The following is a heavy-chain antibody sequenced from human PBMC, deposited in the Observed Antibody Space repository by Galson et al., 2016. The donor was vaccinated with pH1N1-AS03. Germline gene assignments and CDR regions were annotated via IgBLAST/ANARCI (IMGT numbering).Heavy chain of an antibody. V-gene: IGHV4-38-2*01. CDR1: GYSISSGYY. Sequence: SETLSLTCAVSGYSISSGYYWGWIRQPPGKGLEWIGSIYHSGSTYYNPSLMSRVTISVDTSKNRFSLKVTSVTAADTAVYYCARVGKYSDFWSGYSDFDYWGQGTLVTVSS. CDR2: IYHSGST. D-gene: IGHD3-3*01. J-gene: IGHJ4*02. CDR3: ARVGKYSDFWSGYSDFDY.